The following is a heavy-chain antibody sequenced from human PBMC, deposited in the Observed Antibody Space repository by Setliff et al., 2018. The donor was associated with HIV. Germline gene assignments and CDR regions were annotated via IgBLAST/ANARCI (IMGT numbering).Heavy chain of an antibody. D-gene: IGHD3-10*01. CDR2: MSVYNAKA. CDR3: ASGRGIYGSGALEAYDI. J-gene: IGHJ3*02. V-gene: IGHV1-18*01. Sequence: ASVKVSCKASGYRFISYGITWVRQAPGQGPEWMGYMSVYNAKADYAQKFEGRLTVTTDTSTSTAYMELRTLRSDDTAVYFCASGRGIYGSGALEAYDIWGQGTMVTVSS. CDR1: GYRFISYG.